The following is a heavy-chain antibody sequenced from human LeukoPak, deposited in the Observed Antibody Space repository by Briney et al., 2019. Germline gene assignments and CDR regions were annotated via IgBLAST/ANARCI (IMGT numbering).Heavy chain of an antibody. Sequence: PSETLSLTCAVSGGSISSGGYYWSWIRQPPGKGLEWIGYIYYSGSTYYNPSLKSRVTISVDTSKNQFSLKLSSVTAADTAVYYCARGSTVTKWDYYYYYMDVWGKGTTVTVSS. J-gene: IGHJ6*03. V-gene: IGHV4-31*11. CDR1: GGSISSGGYY. D-gene: IGHD4-11*01. CDR3: ARGSTVTKWDYYYYYMDV. CDR2: IYYSGST.